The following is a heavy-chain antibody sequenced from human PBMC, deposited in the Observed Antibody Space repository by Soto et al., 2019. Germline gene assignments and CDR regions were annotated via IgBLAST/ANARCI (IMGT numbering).Heavy chain of an antibody. J-gene: IGHJ4*02. CDR1: GFSFSGYT. CDR3: AKDRHPDGIWTFDY. CDR2: INGGGGTT. Sequence: GGSLKLSCAAPGFSFSGYTMNWVRPAQGKGLEWISGINGGGGTTYYADSVKGRFTISRDDSKNILYLQMNSPRAEDTAIYYCAKDRHPDGIWTFDYWGRGTLVTVSS. V-gene: IGHV3-23*01. D-gene: IGHD3-9*01.